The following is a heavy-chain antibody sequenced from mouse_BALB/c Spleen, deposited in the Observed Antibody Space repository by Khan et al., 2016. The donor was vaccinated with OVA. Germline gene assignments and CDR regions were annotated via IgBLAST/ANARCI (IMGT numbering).Heavy chain of an antibody. D-gene: IGHD1-2*01. V-gene: IGHV3-2*02. CDR2: ISYSGST. Sequence: LLESGPGLVKPSQSLSLTYTVTGYSITSGYGWNWIRQFPGNKLEWMGYISYSGSTNYNPSLKSRISITRDTSKNQFFLKMNSVTTEDTATYYCARTARIKYWGQGTTLTVSS. J-gene: IGHJ2*01. CDR1: GYSITSGYG. CDR3: ARTARIKY.